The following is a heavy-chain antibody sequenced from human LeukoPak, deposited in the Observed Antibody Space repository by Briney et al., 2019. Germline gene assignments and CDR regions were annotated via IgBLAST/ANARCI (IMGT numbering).Heavy chain of an antibody. CDR3: AKFGTYPVHVSYSYYYLDV. V-gene: IGHV4-59*11. J-gene: IGHJ6*03. CDR2: VYYTGTT. D-gene: IGHD1-26*01. CDR1: GASISAHY. Sequence: SETLSLTCTVSGASISAHYWSWIRQPPGKGLEYIGDVYYTGTTNYNPSLQSRVTMSVDTSKNQFSLRLTSVTAADTAVYYCAKFGTYPVHVSYSYYYLDVWGKGTTVTLSS.